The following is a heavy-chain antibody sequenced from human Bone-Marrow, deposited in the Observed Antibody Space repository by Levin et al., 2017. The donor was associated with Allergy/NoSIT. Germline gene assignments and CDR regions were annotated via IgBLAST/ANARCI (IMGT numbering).Heavy chain of an antibody. CDR3: TRATYV. D-gene: IGHD3-16*01. Sequence: PGGSLRLSCTGSGFSFEESAMSWFRQAPGKGLEWVGFIKSKKYGGTTEYAASVKGRFTISRDDSKSIAYLQMNNLKIEDTAMYYCTRATYVWGQGTLVTVSS. V-gene: IGHV3-49*03. CDR2: IKSKKYGGTT. J-gene: IGHJ4*02. CDR1: GFSFEESA.